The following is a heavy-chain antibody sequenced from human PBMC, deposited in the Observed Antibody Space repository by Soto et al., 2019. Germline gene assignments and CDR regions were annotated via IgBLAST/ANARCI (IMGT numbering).Heavy chain of an antibody. CDR1: GFTFSNAW. CDR2: IKSKTDGGTT. J-gene: IGHJ6*02. D-gene: IGHD3-22*01. CDR3: TTDTLSITMIVGPWVY. Sequence: NPGGSLRLSCAASGFTFSNAWMSWVRQAPGKGLEWVGRIKSKTDGGTTDYAAPVKGRFTISRDDSKNTLYLQMNSLKTEDTAVYYCTTDTLSITMIVGPWVYWGQGTTVTVSS. V-gene: IGHV3-15*01.